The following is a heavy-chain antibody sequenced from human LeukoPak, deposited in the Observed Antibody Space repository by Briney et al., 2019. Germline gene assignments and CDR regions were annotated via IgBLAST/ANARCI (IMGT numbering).Heavy chain of an antibody. CDR2: IKQDGSEK. J-gene: IGHJ4*02. Sequence: GGSLRLSCAASGFTVSSNYMSWVRQAPGKGLEWVADIKQDGSEKYYVDPVKGRFTISRDNAKNSLYLQMNSLRVGDTAVYYCGRDSPFSARGQPTDYWGQGTLVTVSS. CDR1: GFTVSSNY. V-gene: IGHV3-7*01. D-gene: IGHD6-6*01. CDR3: GRDSPFSARGQPTDY.